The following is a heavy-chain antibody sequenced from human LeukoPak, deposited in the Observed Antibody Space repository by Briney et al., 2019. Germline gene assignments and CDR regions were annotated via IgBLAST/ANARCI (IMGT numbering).Heavy chain of an antibody. J-gene: IGHJ6*02. D-gene: IGHD2-2*02. CDR1: GYTFTSYA. CDR3: ARYCSSTSCYTAAAYYYGMDV. V-gene: IGHV1-3*01. CDR2: INAGNGNT. Sequence: ASVKVSCKASGYTFTSYAMHWVRQAPGQRLEWMGWINAGNGNTKYSQKFQGRVTITRDTSASTAYMELSSLRSEDTAVYYCARYCSSTSCYTAAAYYYGMDVWGQGTTVTVPS.